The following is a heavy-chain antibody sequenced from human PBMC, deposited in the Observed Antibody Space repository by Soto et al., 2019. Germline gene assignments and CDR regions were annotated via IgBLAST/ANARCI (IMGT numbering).Heavy chain of an antibody. CDR2: MNPNSANT. D-gene: IGHD1-26*01. V-gene: IGHV1-8*01. Sequence: QVQLVQSGAEVKKPGASVKVSCKASGYTFTSYDINWVRQATGQGLEWMGWMNPNSANTGYAQKFQGRVTMTRNTSIGTAYMELSSLRSEDTAMYSCARSTRYYDIDYWGQGTLVTVSS. J-gene: IGHJ4*02. CDR1: GYTFTSYD. CDR3: ARSTRYYDIDY.